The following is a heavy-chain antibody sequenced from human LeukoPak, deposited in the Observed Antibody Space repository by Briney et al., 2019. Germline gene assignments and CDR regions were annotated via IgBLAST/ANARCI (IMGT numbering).Heavy chain of an antibody. J-gene: IGHJ4*02. CDR3: ASYHSAWYGTFDY. D-gene: IGHD6-19*01. V-gene: IGHV3-49*04. CDR1: GFIFGDYA. CDR2: IRSKGS. Sequence: GGSLRLSCTASGFIFGDYAMSWVRQAPGKGLEWVGFIRSKGSEYAASVKGRFTISRDDSKSIAYLQMNSLKTGDTAVYYCASYHSAWYGTFDYWGLGTLVTVSS.